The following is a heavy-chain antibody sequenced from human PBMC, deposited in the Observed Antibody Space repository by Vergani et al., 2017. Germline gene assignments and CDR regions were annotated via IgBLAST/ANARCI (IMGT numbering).Heavy chain of an antibody. V-gene: IGHV3-48*01. J-gene: IGHJ6*02. Sequence: EVQLVESGGGLVQPGGSLRLSCAASGFTFSSYSMNWVRQAPGKGLEWVSYISSSSSTIYSADSVKGRFTISRDNAKNSLYLQMNSLRAEDTAVYYCARDRPYFRVAADYGHYYYGMDVWGQGTTVTVSS. CDR2: ISSSSSTI. CDR3: ARDRPYFRVAADYGHYYYGMDV. D-gene: IGHD2-15*01. CDR1: GFTFSSYS.